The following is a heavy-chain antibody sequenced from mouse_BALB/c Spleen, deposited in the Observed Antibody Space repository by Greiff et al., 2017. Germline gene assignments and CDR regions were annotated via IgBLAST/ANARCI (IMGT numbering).Heavy chain of an antibody. J-gene: IGHJ3*01. V-gene: IGHV5-9-4*01. Sequence: EVKLVESGGGLVKPGGSLKLSCEASGFTFSSYAMSWVRQSPEKRLAWVAEISSGGSYTYYTDTVKGRFTLSRDNSKNTLYLEMSSLRSEDTAMYYCARHCYGSSPPGFAYWGQGTLVTVSA. CDR3: ARHCYGSSPPGFAY. CDR1: GFTFSSYA. CDR2: ISSGGSYT. D-gene: IGHD1-1*01.